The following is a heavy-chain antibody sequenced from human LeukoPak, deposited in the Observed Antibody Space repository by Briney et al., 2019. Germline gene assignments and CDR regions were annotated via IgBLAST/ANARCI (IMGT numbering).Heavy chain of an antibody. CDR3: ARVPYSSGSYFDY. D-gene: IGHD6-19*01. Sequence: GGSLRLSCAASGFTFSSYWMHWVRHAPGKGLVWVSRINSDGSSTSYADSVKGRFTISRDNAKNTLYLQMNSLRAEDTAVYYCARVPYSSGSYFDYWGQGTLVTVSS. V-gene: IGHV3-74*01. J-gene: IGHJ4*02. CDR2: INSDGSST. CDR1: GFTFSSYW.